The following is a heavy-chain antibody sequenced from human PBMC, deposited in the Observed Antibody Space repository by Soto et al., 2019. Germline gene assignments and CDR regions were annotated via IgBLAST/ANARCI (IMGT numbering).Heavy chain of an antibody. Sequence: QVQLQESGPGLVKPSGTLSLTCAVSGASISSSHWWSWVRQPRGKGLEGMGEIYHRGSTYYNASLKSRVAISLDKSKNPFSLKLRSVTAADTAVYYCVRKDYSDWFFDLWGRGTLVTVSS. D-gene: IGHD4-4*01. V-gene: IGHV4-4*02. CDR1: GASISSSHW. CDR2: IYHRGST. CDR3: VRKDYSDWFFDL. J-gene: IGHJ2*01.